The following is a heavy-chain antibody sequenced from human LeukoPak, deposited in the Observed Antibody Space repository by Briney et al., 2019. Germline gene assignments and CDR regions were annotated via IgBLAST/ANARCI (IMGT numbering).Heavy chain of an antibody. Sequence: SQTLALTCLISGDSISSNSAAWAWIRQSPSRDLEWLGRTYYRPQWYTDYPASVKGRININPDTSKNQFSLQIYSVSPEDTAVYYCARSGPAVRCGGGQCDPFYFDFWGQGILVTVSS. CDR2: TYYRPQWYT. CDR3: ARSGPAVRCGGGQCDPFYFDF. D-gene: IGHD2-21*01. J-gene: IGHJ4*02. V-gene: IGHV6-1*01. CDR1: GDSISSNSAA.